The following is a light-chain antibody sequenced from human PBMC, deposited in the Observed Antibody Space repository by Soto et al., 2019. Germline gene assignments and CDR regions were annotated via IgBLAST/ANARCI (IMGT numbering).Light chain of an antibody. Sequence: QSALTQPASVSGSPGQSITISCTGTSTDVGGYNYVSWYQQHPGKAPKLMISDVSDRTSGVSNRFSGSKSGNTASLTISGLKTEDKVDYYCSSYTRSNTFVFGTGTKLTVL. CDR3: SSYTRSNTFV. J-gene: IGLJ1*01. V-gene: IGLV2-14*03. CDR1: STDVGGYNY. CDR2: DVS.